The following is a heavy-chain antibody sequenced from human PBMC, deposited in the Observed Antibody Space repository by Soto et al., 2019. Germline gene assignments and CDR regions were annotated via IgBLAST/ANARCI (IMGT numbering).Heavy chain of an antibody. CDR3: ARDRLGYWSSTSCYAFDI. Sequence: SETLSLTCTVSGGSISSYYWSWIRQPPGKGLEWIGYIYYSGSTNYNPSVKSRVTISVDTSKNQFSLKLSSVTAADTAVYYCARDRLGYWSSTSCYAFDIWGQGTMVTVSS. J-gene: IGHJ3*02. V-gene: IGHV4-59*01. D-gene: IGHD2-2*01. CDR1: GGSISSYY. CDR2: IYYSGST.